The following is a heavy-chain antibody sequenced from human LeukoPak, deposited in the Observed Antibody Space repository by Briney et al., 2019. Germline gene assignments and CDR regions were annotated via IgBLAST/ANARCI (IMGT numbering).Heavy chain of an antibody. D-gene: IGHD6-13*01. Sequence: GGSLRLSCAVSGFTFSSCSMNWVRQAPGKGLEWVSYISSSSSTIYYADSVKGRFTISRDNAKNSLYLQMNSLRDEDSAVYYCARDPHIAAAGTIFDYWGQGTLVSVSS. CDR1: GFTFSSCS. V-gene: IGHV3-48*02. J-gene: IGHJ4*02. CDR2: ISSSSSTI. CDR3: ARDPHIAAAGTIFDY.